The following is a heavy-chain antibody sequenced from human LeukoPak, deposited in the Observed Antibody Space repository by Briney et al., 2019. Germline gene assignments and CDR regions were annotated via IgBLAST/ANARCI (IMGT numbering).Heavy chain of an antibody. CDR3: AKDSGSFLYYFDY. CDR2: IWYDGSNK. Sequence: AGGSLRLSCAASGFTFSSYGMHWIRQAPGKGLEWMAVIWYDGSNKYNADSVKGRFTIYRDNSKNPLYLKMMSLRAEDMAVYYCAKDSGSFLYYFDYWGQGTLVTVSS. J-gene: IGHJ4*02. CDR1: GFTFSSYG. D-gene: IGHD1-26*01. V-gene: IGHV3-33*06.